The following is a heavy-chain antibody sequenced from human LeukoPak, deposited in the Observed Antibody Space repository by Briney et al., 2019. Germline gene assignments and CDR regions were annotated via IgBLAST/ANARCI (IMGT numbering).Heavy chain of an antibody. CDR1: GFTFSGYG. D-gene: IGHD3-22*01. CDR2: ISSSSTTI. J-gene: IGHJ4*02. V-gene: IGHV3-48*01. Sequence: PGGSLRLSCAASGFTFSGYGMNWVRQAPGKGLEWVSYISSSSTTIYYTDSVKGRFTISRDNAKNSLYLQMNSLRAEDTAVYYCARDRGDYYDSSGYLGYWGQGTLVTVSS. CDR3: ARDRGDYYDSSGYLGY.